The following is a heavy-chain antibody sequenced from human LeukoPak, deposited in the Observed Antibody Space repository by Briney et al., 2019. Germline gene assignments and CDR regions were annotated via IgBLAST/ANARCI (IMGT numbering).Heavy chain of an antibody. D-gene: IGHD2-2*02. J-gene: IGHJ4*02. Sequence: SETLSLTCAVYGGSFSGYYWSWIRQPPGKGLEWIGEINHSGSTNYNPSLKSRVTISVDTSKNQFSLKLSSVTAADTAVYYCARGGRYCSSTSCYMRKDFDYWGQGTLVTVSS. CDR3: ARGGRYCSSTSCYMRKDFDY. CDR2: INHSGST. V-gene: IGHV4-34*01. CDR1: GGSFSGYY.